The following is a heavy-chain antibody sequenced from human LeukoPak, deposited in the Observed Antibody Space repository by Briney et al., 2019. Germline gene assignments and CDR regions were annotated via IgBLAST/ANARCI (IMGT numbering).Heavy chain of an antibody. CDR3: ARDRNSGSYYYAFDI. V-gene: IGHV1-18*01. CDR2: ISAYNGNT. CDR1: GGTFSSYG. Sequence: ASVKVSCKASGGTFSSYGISWVRQAPGQGLEWMGWISAYNGNTNYAQKLQGRVTMTTDTSTSTAYMELRSLRSDDTAVYYCARDRNSGSYYYAFDIWGQGTMVTVSS. D-gene: IGHD1-26*01. J-gene: IGHJ3*02.